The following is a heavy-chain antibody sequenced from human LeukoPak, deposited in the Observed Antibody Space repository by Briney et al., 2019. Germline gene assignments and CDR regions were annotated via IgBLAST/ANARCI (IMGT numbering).Heavy chain of an antibody. CDR1: GFTFSSYS. V-gene: IGHV3-21*01. CDR2: ISSSSSYI. J-gene: IGHJ4*02. CDR3: ARDTDGGNSFDY. Sequence: GGSLRLSCAASGFTFSSYSMNWVRQAPGKGLEWVSSISSSSSYIYYADSVKGRFTISRDNAKNSLYLQMNSLRAEDTAVYYCARDTDGGNSFDYWGQGTLVTVSS. D-gene: IGHD4-23*01.